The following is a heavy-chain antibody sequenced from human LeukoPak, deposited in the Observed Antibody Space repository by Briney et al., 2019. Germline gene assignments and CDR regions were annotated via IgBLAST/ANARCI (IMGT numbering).Heavy chain of an antibody. Sequence: SETLSLTCTVSGGSISSYYWSWIRQPPGKGLEWIGYIYYSGSTNYNTSLKSRVTISVDTSKNQFSLKLSSVTAADTAVYYCAREARYNWFDPWGQGTPVTVSS. CDR1: GGSISSYY. D-gene: IGHD6-6*01. J-gene: IGHJ5*02. V-gene: IGHV4-59*01. CDR3: AREARYNWFDP. CDR2: IYYSGST.